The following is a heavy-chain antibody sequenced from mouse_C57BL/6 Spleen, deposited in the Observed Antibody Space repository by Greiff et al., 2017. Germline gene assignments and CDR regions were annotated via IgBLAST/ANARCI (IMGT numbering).Heavy chain of an antibody. CDR1: GYTFTDYN. CDR3: ARGDEDYLRYFDV. Sequence: EVKLVESGPELVKPGASVKIPCTASGYTFTDYNMDWVKQSHGKSLEWIGDINPNNGGTIYNQKFKGKATLTVDKSSSTAYMELRSLTSEDTAVYYCARGDEDYLRYFDVWGTGTTVTVST. D-gene: IGHD2-4*01. V-gene: IGHV1-18*01. CDR2: INPNNGGT. J-gene: IGHJ1*03.